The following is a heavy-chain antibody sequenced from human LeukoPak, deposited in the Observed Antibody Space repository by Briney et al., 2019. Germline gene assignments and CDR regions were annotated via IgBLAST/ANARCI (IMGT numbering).Heavy chain of an antibody. Sequence: PSETLSLTCAVYGGSFSGYYWSWLRQPPGKGLEWIGEINHSGSTNYNPSLKSRVTISVDTSKNQFSLKLSSVTAADTPVYYFARQISYYHFHYLDVWGEGITVTVSS. CDR3: ARQISYYHFHYLDV. CDR2: INHSGST. V-gene: IGHV4-34*01. CDR1: GGSFSGYY. J-gene: IGHJ6*03.